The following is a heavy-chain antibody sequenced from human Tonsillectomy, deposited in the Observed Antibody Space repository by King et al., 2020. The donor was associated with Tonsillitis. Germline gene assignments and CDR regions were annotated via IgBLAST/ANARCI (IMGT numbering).Heavy chain of an antibody. Sequence: HVQLVESGGGVVQPGRSLRLSCAASGVTFSSYAMHWVRQAPGEGLEWVAVISYDGSNKYYADSVKGRFTISRDNSKNTLYLQMNSLRAEYTGVYYCTSVSRVDFYVGPGGPPLAFVIWGQGTIVTVSS. D-gene: IGHD3-3*01. J-gene: IGHJ3*02. CDR3: TSVSRVDFYVGPGGPPLAFVI. CDR2: ISYDGSNK. CDR1: GVTFSSYA. V-gene: IGHV3-30-3*01.